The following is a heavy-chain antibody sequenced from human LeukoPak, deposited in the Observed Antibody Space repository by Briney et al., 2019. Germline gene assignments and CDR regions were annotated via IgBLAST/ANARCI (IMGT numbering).Heavy chain of an antibody. V-gene: IGHV3-11*04. Sequence: PGGSLRLSCAASGFTFSDYYTSWIRQAPGKGLEWVSYISSSGSTIYYADSVKGRFTISRDNAMNSLYLQMNSLRAEDTAVYYCAREGEARFLEWSPPWRSHYYYMDVWGKGTTVTVSS. D-gene: IGHD3-3*01. CDR1: GFTFSDYY. CDR2: ISSSGSTI. CDR3: AREGEARFLEWSPPWRSHYYYMDV. J-gene: IGHJ6*03.